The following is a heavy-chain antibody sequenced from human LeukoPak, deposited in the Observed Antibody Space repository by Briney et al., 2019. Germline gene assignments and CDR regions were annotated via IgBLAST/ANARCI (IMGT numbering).Heavy chain of an antibody. Sequence: SETLSLTRTVSGGSVSSSSHYWGWIRQPPGKGLEWIGCIYYSGSTYYNPSLKSRVTISVDTSKNQFSPKLSSVTAADTAVYYCASTPVRPPGYCSSTSCYGVVDPWGQGTLVTVSS. V-gene: IGHV4-39*01. D-gene: IGHD2-2*01. CDR1: GGSVSSSSHY. CDR2: IYYSGST. CDR3: ASTPVRPPGYCSSTSCYGVVDP. J-gene: IGHJ5*02.